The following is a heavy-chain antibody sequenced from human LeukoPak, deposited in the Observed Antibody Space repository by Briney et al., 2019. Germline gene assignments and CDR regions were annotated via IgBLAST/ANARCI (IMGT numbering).Heavy chain of an antibody. D-gene: IGHD6-13*01. V-gene: IGHV3-33*01. CDR1: GFTFSSYG. Sequence: GGSLRLSCAASGFTFSSYGMHWVRQAPGKGLEWVAVLWFDGSIKYYADSVKGRFTISRDNSKNTLYLQMNSLRAEDTAVYYCARTKESAASDYWGQGTLVTVSS. J-gene: IGHJ4*02. CDR2: LWFDGSIK. CDR3: ARTKESAASDY.